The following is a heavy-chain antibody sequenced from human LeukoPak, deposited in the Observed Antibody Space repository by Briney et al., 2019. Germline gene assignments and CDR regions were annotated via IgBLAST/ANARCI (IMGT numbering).Heavy chain of an antibody. CDR2: VHYNGSP. D-gene: IGHD6-13*01. CDR1: GGSISGYY. J-gene: IGHJ4*02. Sequence: SETLSLTCTVSGGSISGYYWSWIRQAPGKGLEWIGYVHYNGSPNYNASLKSRVTMSVDTSKNQFSLKLTSVTAADTAVYYCARLVGSSWYREVLRGRDYWGQGTLVTVSS. V-gene: IGHV4-59*08. CDR3: ARLVGSSWYREVLRGRDY.